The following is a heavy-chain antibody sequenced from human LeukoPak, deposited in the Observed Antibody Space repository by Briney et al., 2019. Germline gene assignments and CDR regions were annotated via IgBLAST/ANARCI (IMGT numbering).Heavy chain of an antibody. CDR2: INPNSGGT. CDR1: GYTFTGNH. J-gene: IGHJ4*02. V-gene: IGHV1-2*02. Sequence: ASVKVSCKASGYTFTGNHMHWVRQAPGQGLEWMGWINPNSGGTNYAQKFQGRVIRTRDTSISTAYMGLSRLGSDDTAVYYCARGGSTDSIHSCGGNCYFLDYWGRGTLVTVSS. D-gene: IGHD2-21*02. CDR3: ARGGSTDSIHSCGGNCYFLDY.